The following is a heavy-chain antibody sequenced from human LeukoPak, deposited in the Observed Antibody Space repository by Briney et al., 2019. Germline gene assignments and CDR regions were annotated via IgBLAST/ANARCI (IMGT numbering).Heavy chain of an antibody. CDR2: IYHSGST. CDR1: GGSISSGGYS. Sequence: SETLSLTCAVSGGSISSGGYSWSWIRQPPGKGLEWIGYIYHSGSTNYNPSLKSRVTISVDTSKNQFSLKLSSVTAADTAVYYCASTPYCSGGSCYDYWGQGTLVTVSS. V-gene: IGHV4-30-2*02. J-gene: IGHJ4*02. CDR3: ASTPYCSGGSCYDY. D-gene: IGHD2-15*01.